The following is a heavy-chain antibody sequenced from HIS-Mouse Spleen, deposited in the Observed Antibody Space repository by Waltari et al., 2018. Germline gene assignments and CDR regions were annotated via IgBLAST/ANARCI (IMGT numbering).Heavy chain of an antibody. J-gene: IGHJ2*01. D-gene: IGHD6-13*01. V-gene: IGHV4-39*07. CDR2: IYYSGST. CDR3: AREIPYSSSWYDWYFDL. Sequence: QLQLQESGPGLVKPSEPLSLTCPASGGSISSSSYYWGWIRQPPGKGLEWIGSIYYSGSTYYNPSLKSRVTISVDTSKNQFSLKLSSVTAADTAVYYCAREIPYSSSWYDWYFDLWGRGTLVTVSS. CDR1: GGSISSSSYY.